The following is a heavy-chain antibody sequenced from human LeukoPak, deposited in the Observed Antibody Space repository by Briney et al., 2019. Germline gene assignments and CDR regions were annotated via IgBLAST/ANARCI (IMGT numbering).Heavy chain of an antibody. Sequence: PGGSLRLSCAASGFIFSNAWMSWVRQAPGKGLEWVGRIQSKADGGTAGSAAPVKGRFTISRDDSKNTLYLEMNNLKTNDSAVYYCTTARSYYGMDVWGQGTTVTVSS. J-gene: IGHJ6*02. CDR1: GFIFSNAW. CDR2: IQSKADGGTA. CDR3: TTARSYYGMDV. V-gene: IGHV3-15*01.